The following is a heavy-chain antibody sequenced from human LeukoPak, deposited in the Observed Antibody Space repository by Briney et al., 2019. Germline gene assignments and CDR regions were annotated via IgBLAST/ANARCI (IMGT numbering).Heavy chain of an antibody. Sequence: GASVKVSCKVSGYTLTELSMHWVRQAPGKGLEWMGRFDPEDGETIYAQKSQGRVTMTADTSTDTVYMELSSLRSEDTAVYYCATEGKMVRGVYTDYWGQGTLVTVSS. CDR1: GYTLTELS. V-gene: IGHV1-24*01. D-gene: IGHD3-10*01. J-gene: IGHJ4*02. CDR2: FDPEDGET. CDR3: ATEGKMVRGVYTDY.